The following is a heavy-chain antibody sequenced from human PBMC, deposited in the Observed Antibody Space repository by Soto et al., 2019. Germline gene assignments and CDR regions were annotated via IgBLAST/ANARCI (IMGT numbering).Heavy chain of an antibody. CDR3: TRDWEDWKIAAAGSPYDY. D-gene: IGHD6-13*01. V-gene: IGHV3-49*03. CDR1: GFTFGDYA. CDR2: IRSKAYGGTT. J-gene: IGHJ4*02. Sequence: GGSLRLSCTASGFTFGDYAMSWFRQAPGKGLEWVGFIRSKAYGGTTEYAASVKGRFTISRDDSKSIAYLQMNSLKTEDTAVYYCTRDWEDWKIAAAGSPYDYWGQGTLVTVSS.